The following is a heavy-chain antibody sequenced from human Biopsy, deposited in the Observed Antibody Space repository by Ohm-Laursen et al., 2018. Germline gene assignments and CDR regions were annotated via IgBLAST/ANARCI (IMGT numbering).Heavy chain of an antibody. CDR2: IDWEDDE. J-gene: IGHJ4*02. V-gene: IGHV2-70*04. CDR1: GLSLRSSGMR. Sequence: TQTLTLTYTFSGLSLRSSGMRMSWVRQPPGKALEWLVRIDWEDDEFYSPSLRARLTVSKDTSKNQVVLTLTNMGPVDTAPYYCARHRADNFGALEYWGQGILVTASS. D-gene: IGHD1-1*01. CDR3: ARHRADNFGALEY.